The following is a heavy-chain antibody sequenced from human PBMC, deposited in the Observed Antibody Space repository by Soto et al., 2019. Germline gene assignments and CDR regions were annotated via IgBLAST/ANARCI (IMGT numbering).Heavy chain of an antibody. J-gene: IGHJ4*02. CDR3: ARPLAAAGTTLDY. D-gene: IGHD6-13*01. CDR2: IRRNTSVT. Sequence: GGSLRLSCAAFGLTLSTSSMNWVRQAPGRGLEWISYIRRNTSVTDYADSVKGRFTISRDISKNTLYLQMNSLRAEDTAVYYCARPLAAAGTTLDYWGQGTLVTVSS. CDR1: GLTLSTSS. V-gene: IGHV3-48*01.